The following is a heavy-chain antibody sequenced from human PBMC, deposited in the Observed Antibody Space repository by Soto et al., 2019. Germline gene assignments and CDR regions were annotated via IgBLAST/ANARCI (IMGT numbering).Heavy chain of an antibody. CDR1: GFTFSDHY. CDR2: IRNKANSYAT. CDR3: ARGQPITIFGVVLEQFDP. V-gene: IGHV3-72*01. Sequence: GGSLRLSCAASGFTFSDHYMDWVRQAPGKGLEWVGRIRNKANSYATEYAASVKGRFTISRDDSKNSLYLQMNSLRTEDTAVYYCARGQPITIFGVVLEQFDPWGQGTLVTVSS. J-gene: IGHJ5*02. D-gene: IGHD3-3*01.